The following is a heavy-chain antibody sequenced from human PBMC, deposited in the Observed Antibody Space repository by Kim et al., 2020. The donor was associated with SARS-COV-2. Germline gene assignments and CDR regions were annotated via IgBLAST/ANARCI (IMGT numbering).Heavy chain of an antibody. CDR3: ARDRGWYGMDV. J-gene: IGHJ6*02. V-gene: IGHV3-7*01. D-gene: IGHD3-10*01. Sequence: EKYYGDSGKGRFTVSRDNAKNSLYLKMNSLRAEDTAVYYCARDRGWYGMDVWGQGTTVTVSS. CDR2: EK.